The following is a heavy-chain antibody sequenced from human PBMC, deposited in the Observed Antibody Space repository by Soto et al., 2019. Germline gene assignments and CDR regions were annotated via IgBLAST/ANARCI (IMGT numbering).Heavy chain of an antibody. V-gene: IGHV1-2*02. Sequence: ASVKVSCKASGYTFTGYYMHWVRQAPGRGLEWMGWINPNSGGTNYAQKFQGRVTMTRDTSISTAYMALSRLRSDDTAVYYCARSLGYDFWSGYLYYYYGMDVWGQGTTVTVSS. CDR1: GYTFTGYY. J-gene: IGHJ6*02. CDR2: INPNSGGT. CDR3: ARSLGYDFWSGYLYYYYGMDV. D-gene: IGHD3-3*01.